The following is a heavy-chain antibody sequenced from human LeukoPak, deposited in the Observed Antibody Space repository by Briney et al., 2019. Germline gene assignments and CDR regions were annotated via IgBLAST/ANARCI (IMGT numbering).Heavy chain of an antibody. V-gene: IGHV4-34*01. CDR3: ATGSGSESYFFDY. D-gene: IGHD3-10*01. CDR2: INHSGST. CDR1: GGSISGYY. J-gene: IGHJ4*02. Sequence: SETLSLTCAVSGGSISGYYWSWIRHPPGKGLEWVGEINHSGSTNSNPSLKSRVIISVDTSKNLYSLKLSSVTAADTAVYYCATGSGSESYFFDYWGQGTLVTVSS.